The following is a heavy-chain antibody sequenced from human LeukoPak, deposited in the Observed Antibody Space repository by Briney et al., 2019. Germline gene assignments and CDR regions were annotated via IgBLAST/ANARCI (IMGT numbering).Heavy chain of an antibody. CDR2: IRSKAYGGTT. CDR3: RGMAVAGTDYYYYMDV. J-gene: IGHJ6*03. Sequence: PGGSLRLSCTASGFTFGDYAMSWVRQAPGKGLEWVGFIRSKAYGGTTEYAASVKGRFTISRDDSKSIAYLQMNSLKTEDTAVYYCRGMAVAGTDYYYYMDVWGKGTTVTVSS. D-gene: IGHD6-19*01. CDR1: GFTFGDYA. V-gene: IGHV3-49*04.